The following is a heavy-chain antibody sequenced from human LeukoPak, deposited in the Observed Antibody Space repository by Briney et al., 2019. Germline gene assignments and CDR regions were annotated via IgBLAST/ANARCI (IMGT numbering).Heavy chain of an antibody. Sequence: PGGSQKLSCAASGFTFNEYAMHWVRQVPGKGLEWVSLINRDGRTTYYADSVQGRFTISRDNNKKSLFLQMDSLRTEDTALYYCAKAPLSWELLPVFDYWGQGTLVTVSS. CDR2: INRDGRTT. D-gene: IGHD2-15*01. V-gene: IGHV3-43*02. CDR3: AKAPLSWELLPVFDY. J-gene: IGHJ4*02. CDR1: GFTFNEYA.